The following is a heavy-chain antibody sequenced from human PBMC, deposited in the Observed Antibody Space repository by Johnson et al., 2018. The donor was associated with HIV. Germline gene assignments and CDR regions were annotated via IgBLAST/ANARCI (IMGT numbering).Heavy chain of an antibody. V-gene: IGHV3-15*01. CDR2: IKSKTDGGTT. J-gene: IGHJ3*02. CDR1: GFTFSNAW. D-gene: IGHD6-13*01. CDR3: TRSSSWYLCCLLYHLDDSFDI. Sequence: VQLVESGGGLVKPGGSLRLSCAASGFTFSNAWMSWVRQAPGKGLEWVGRIKSKTDGGTTDYAAPVKGRFTISRDDSKNTLYLKMNSLKTEDTAVYYCTRSSSWYLCCLLYHLDDSFDIWGQGTMVIVSS.